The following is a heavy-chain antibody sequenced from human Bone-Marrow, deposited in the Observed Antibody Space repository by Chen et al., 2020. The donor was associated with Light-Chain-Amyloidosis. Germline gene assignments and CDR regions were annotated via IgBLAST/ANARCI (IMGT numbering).Heavy chain of an antibody. CDR1: GGSFSGYY. V-gene: IGHV4-34*01. CDR2: IHHSGST. CDR3: ARGMSALYCSGGSCLPMGLGLDY. Sequence: QVQLQQSGAGLLKPSETLSLTCDVHGGSFSGYYWRWVRQSPGKGLEWIGEIHHSGSTSYNPSLKSRVPITLETSKTHFSLELTSVTAADTAVYVCARGMSALYCSGGSCLPMGLGLDYWGQGTQVTGSS. D-gene: IGHD2-15*01. J-gene: IGHJ4*02.